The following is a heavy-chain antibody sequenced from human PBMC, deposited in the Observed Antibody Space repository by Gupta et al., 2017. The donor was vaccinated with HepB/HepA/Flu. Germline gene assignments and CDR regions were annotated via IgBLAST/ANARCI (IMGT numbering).Heavy chain of an antibody. CDR2: ARNKANSYIT. CDR1: GFTFSDHY. CDR3: GREWLLSGYNDPYMDV. Sequence: EVQLVESGGGLVQPGGSLRLSCAASGFTFSDHYMDWVRQAPGKGLEWVGRARNKANSYITEYAASVKGRFTISRDDSKNSLYLQMNSLKTEDTAVYYCGREWLLSGYNDPYMDVWGKGTTVTVSS. D-gene: IGHD3-3*01. J-gene: IGHJ6*03. V-gene: IGHV3-72*01.